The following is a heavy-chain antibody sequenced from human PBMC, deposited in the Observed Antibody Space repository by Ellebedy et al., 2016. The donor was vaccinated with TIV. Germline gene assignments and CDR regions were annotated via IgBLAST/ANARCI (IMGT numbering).Heavy chain of an antibody. D-gene: IGHD2-2*01. J-gene: IGHJ4*02. Sequence: GESLKISCAASGFTFSSYWMYWVRQAPGKGLVCVSRITNDGSSTTYADSVKGRFTISRDNAKNTLYLQMNSLRAEDTAVYYCSRDPYQHIGYWGQGTLVTVSS. V-gene: IGHV3-74*03. CDR3: SRDPYQHIGY. CDR1: GFTFSSYW. CDR2: ITNDGSST.